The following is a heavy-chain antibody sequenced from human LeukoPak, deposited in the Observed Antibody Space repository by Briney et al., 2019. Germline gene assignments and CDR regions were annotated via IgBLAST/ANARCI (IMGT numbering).Heavy chain of an antibody. D-gene: IGHD3-22*01. V-gene: IGHV1-2*02. CDR1: GYTFTGYY. CDR2: INPNSGGT. Sequence: ASVKVSCKASGYTFTGYYMHWVRQAPGQGLEWMGWINPNSGGTNYAQKFQGRVTMTRDTSISTAYMELSRLRSDDTAVYYCARALRKAKYYYDSSGYYPLGQGTLVTVSS. CDR3: ARALRKAKYYYDSSGYYP. J-gene: IGHJ5*02.